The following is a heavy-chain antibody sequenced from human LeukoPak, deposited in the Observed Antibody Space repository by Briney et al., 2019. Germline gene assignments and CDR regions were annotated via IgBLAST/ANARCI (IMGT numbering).Heavy chain of an antibody. J-gene: IGHJ4*02. CDR1: GGSISSSSYY. Sequence: PSETLSLTCTVSGGSISSSSYYWGWIRQPPGKGLEWIGSIYYSGSTYYNPSLKSRVTISVDTSKNQFSLNLSSVTAADTAVYYRARGGLVSRSTSCYINYWGQGTLVTVSS. CDR2: IYYSGST. D-gene: IGHD2-2*02. V-gene: IGHV4-39*07. CDR3: ARGGLVSRSTSCYINY.